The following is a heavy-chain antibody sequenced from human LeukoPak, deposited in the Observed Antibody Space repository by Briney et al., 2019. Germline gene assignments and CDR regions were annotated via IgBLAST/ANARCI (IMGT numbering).Heavy chain of an antibody. Sequence: GGSLRLSCAASGFTFSSHGMSWVRQAPGKGLEWVSAISGSGGSTYYVDSVKGRFTISRDNSKSTLDLQMNSLRGEDTAVYYCAKSWRGRGYWYGYGPSEYYYYMDVWGEGTTVTISS. CDR2: ISGSGGST. D-gene: IGHD5-18*01. CDR3: AKSWRGRGYWYGYGPSEYYYYMDV. J-gene: IGHJ6*03. V-gene: IGHV3-23*01. CDR1: GFTFSSHG.